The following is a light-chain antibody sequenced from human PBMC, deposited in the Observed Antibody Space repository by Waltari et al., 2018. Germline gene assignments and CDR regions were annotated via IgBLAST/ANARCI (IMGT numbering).Light chain of an antibody. V-gene: IGLV2-11*01. Sequence: QSALPQPRSVSGSPGQSVTISCTGTSSDIGGYDYVSWYQQHPGKAPKLFIYDVTKRPSGVPDRFLGSRSGTTASLTISGRQPEDEADYYCCSYAGGSDVCGTGTKVTVL. J-gene: IGLJ1*01. CDR2: DVT. CDR1: SSDIGGYDY. CDR3: CSYAGGSDV.